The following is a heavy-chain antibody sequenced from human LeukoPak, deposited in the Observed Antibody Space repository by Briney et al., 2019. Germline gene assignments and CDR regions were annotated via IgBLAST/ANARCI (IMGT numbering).Heavy chain of an antibody. J-gene: IGHJ4*02. CDR3: ARVQRRAMVQGVAAGHFDY. CDR1: GGSFSGYY. D-gene: IGHD3-10*01. CDR2: INHSGST. Sequence: SETLSLTCAVYGGSFSGYYWSWIRQPPGKGLEWIGEINHSGSTNYNPSLKSRVTISVDTSKNQFSLKLSSVTAADTAVYYCARVQRRAMVQGVAAGHFDYWGQGTLVIVSS. V-gene: IGHV4-34*01.